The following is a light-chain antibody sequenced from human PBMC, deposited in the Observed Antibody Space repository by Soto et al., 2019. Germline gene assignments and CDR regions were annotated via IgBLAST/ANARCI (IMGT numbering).Light chain of an antibody. J-gene: IGLJ7*01. CDR3: CSYAGSSTFV. CDR1: SSDVGSYNL. CDR2: EVT. Sequence: QSVLTQPASVSGSPGQSITISCTGTSSDVGSYNLVSWYQQHPGKAPKFMIYEVTKRPSGVSSRFSGSKSGNTASLAISGLQAEDEADYYCCSYAGSSTFVFGGGTQLTVL. V-gene: IGLV2-23*02.